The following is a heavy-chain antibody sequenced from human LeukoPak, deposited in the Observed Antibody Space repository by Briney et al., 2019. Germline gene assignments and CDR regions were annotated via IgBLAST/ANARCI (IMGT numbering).Heavy chain of an antibody. Sequence: TPSETLSLTCTVSGGSISAYCWSWIRQPPGKGLEWIGYIHYSGTTNYYPSLKSRVTIALDTSKNQFSLKLSSVTAADTAVYYYARYSYGGYHFDSWGQGTLVTVSS. CDR2: IHYSGTT. CDR3: ARYSYGGYHFDS. D-gene: IGHD5-18*01. CDR1: GGSISAYC. J-gene: IGHJ4*02. V-gene: IGHV4-59*01.